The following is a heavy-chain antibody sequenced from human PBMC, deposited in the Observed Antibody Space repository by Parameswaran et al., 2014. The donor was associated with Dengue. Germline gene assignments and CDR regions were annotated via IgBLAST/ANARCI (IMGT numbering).Heavy chain of an antibody. V-gene: IGHV3-9*01. D-gene: IGHD1-26*01. CDR1: GFTFDDYA. CDR2: ISWNSGSI. Sequence: SLKISFAASGFTFDDYAMHWVRQAPGKGLEWVSGISWNSGSIGYADSVKGRFTISRDNAKNSLYLQMNSLRAEDTALYYCAKGGSYSTSGSLFDYWGQGTLVTVSS. CDR3: AKGGSYSTSGSLFDY. J-gene: IGHJ4*02.